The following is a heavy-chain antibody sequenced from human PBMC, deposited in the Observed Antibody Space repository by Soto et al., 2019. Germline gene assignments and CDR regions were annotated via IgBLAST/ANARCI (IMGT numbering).Heavy chain of an antibody. CDR2: ISGSGGST. Sequence: EVQLLESGGGLVQPGGSLRLSCAASGFTFSSYAMSWVRQAPGKGLEWVSAISGSGGSTYYADSVKGRFTISRDNSKNTLELPMDRLRGEDKAGYYWAKGFVRDSSSLYLLEYYFDLWGQGTLVTVSS. D-gene: IGHD6-13*01. V-gene: IGHV3-23*01. CDR3: AKGFVRDSSSLYLLEYYFDL. CDR1: GFTFSSYA. J-gene: IGHJ4*02.